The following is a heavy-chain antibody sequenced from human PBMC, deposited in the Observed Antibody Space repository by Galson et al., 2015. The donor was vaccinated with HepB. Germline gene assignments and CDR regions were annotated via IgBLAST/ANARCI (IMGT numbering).Heavy chain of an antibody. D-gene: IGHD2-2*01. CDR1: GFTFSSYW. J-gene: IGHJ6*02. Sequence: SLRLSCAASGFTFSSYWMNWVRQAPGKGLEWVANIKQDGSEKYYVDSVKGRFTISRDNAKNSLYLQMNSLRAEDTAVYYCARDEVVVPAAIGEYYYYYGMDVWGQGTTVTVSS. CDR3: ARDEVVVPAAIGEYYYYYGMDV. CDR2: IKQDGSEK. V-gene: IGHV3-7*03.